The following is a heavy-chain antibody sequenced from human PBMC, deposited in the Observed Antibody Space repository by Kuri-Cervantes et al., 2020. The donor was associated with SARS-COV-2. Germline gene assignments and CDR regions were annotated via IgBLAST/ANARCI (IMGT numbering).Heavy chain of an antibody. CDR3: ARLGVAAAGSYYYYGMDV. Sequence: GSLKISCAASGFTFSSYGMHWVRQAPGKGLEWVAVISYDGSNKYYADSVKGRFTISRDNSKNTLYLQMNSLRAEDTAVYYCARLGVAAAGSYYYYGMDVWGQGTTVTVSS. CDR1: GFTFSSYG. D-gene: IGHD6-13*01. J-gene: IGHJ6*02. V-gene: IGHV3-30*03. CDR2: ISYDGSNK.